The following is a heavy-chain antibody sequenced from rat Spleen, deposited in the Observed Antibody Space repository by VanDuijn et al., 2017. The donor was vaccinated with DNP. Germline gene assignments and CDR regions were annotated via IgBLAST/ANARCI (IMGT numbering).Heavy chain of an antibody. CDR2: ISYSGNT. CDR1: GYSITSNY. CDR3: ARWDHYIGFAY. J-gene: IGHJ3*01. V-gene: IGHV3-1*01. Sequence: EVQLQESGPGLVKPSQSLSLTCSVTGYSITSNYWGWIRKFPGNKMEWMGYISYSGNTSYNPSLKSRISITRDTSKNQFFLQVNSVTTEDTATYYCARWDHYIGFAYWGQGTLVTVSS. D-gene: IGHD1-1*01.